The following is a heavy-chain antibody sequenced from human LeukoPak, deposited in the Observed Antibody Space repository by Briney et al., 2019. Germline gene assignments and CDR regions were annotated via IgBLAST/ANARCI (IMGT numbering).Heavy chain of an antibody. CDR1: GGSIGSYH. CDR3: ARAYGSGSLDY. J-gene: IGHJ4*02. V-gene: IGHV4-59*01. CDR2: VFNNGGT. Sequence: SETLSLTCSVSGGSIGSYHWNWIRQPSGKGLEWIGIVFNNGGTKHNPSLKSRVAISVDTSKNQFALKLSSVTAADTAVYYCARAYGSGSLDYWGQGTLVTVSS. D-gene: IGHD3-10*01.